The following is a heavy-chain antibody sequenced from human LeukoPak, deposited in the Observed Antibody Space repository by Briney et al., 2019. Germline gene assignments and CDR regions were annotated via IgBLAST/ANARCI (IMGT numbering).Heavy chain of an antibody. Sequence: SENLSLTCAVYGGSFSGYYWSWIRQPPGKGLEWIGEINHSGSTNYNPSLKSRVTISVDTSKNQFSLKLSSVTAADTAVYYCARVGDTHWFDPWGQGTLVTVSS. CDR1: GGSFSGYY. D-gene: IGHD3-16*01. CDR2: INHSGST. CDR3: ARVGDTHWFDP. V-gene: IGHV4-34*01. J-gene: IGHJ5*02.